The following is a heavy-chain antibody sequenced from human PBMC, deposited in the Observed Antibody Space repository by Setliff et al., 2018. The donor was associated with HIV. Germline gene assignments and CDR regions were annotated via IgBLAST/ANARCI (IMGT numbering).Heavy chain of an antibody. CDR2: IHYSGNT. CDR3: ARLDYSNYYSYYIDV. Sequence: SETLSLTCTVSGGSISSSSYFWGWIRQPPGKGLEWIATIHYSGNTYYNPSLKSRVTISVDTSKNQFSLKLTSVTAADTAVYYCARLDYSNYYSYYIDVWGEGTMVTVSS. V-gene: IGHV4-39*01. J-gene: IGHJ6*03. D-gene: IGHD4-4*01. CDR1: GGSISSSSYF.